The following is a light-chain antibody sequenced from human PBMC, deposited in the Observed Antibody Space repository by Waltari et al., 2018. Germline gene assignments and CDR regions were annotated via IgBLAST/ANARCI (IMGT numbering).Light chain of an antibody. J-gene: IGKJ4*01. V-gene: IGKV3-11*01. CDR1: QTVDTY. Sequence: EIVLTQSLATLSLSPGERATLSCRASQTVDTYLAWYQQRPGQAPRLLIYDTSNRATGIPDRFSGSGSETDFTLTISSLEPEDFAVYYCQQRRRWPLTFGGGSKVEI. CDR2: DTS. CDR3: QQRRRWPLT.